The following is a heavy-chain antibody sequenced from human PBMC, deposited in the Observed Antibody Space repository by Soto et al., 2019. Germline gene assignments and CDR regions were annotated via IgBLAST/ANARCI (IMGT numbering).Heavy chain of an antibody. D-gene: IGHD6-13*01. CDR2: IYSGGST. Sequence: GGSLRLSCAASGFTVSSNYMSWVRQAPGKGLEWVSVIYSGGSTYYADSVKGRFTISRHNSKNTLYLQMNSLRAEDTAVDYCARGISIAAAGTYFDYWGQGTLVTVSS. CDR3: ARGISIAAAGTYFDY. J-gene: IGHJ4*02. V-gene: IGHV3-53*04. CDR1: GFTVSSNY.